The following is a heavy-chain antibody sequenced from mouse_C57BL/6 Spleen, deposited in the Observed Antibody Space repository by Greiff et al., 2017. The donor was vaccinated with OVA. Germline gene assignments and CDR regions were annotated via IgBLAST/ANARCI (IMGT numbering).Heavy chain of an antibody. J-gene: IGHJ4*01. Sequence: EVQLQESGGGLVQPGESLKLSCESNEYEFPSHDMSWVRKTPEKRLELVATINSDGGSTYYPDTMERRFIISRDNTKKTLYRQMSSLRSEDTALYYCARHMITYYAMDYWGQGTSVTVSS. D-gene: IGHD2-4*01. CDR2: INSDGGST. CDR3: ARHMITYYAMDY. CDR1: EYEFPSHD. V-gene: IGHV5-2*01.